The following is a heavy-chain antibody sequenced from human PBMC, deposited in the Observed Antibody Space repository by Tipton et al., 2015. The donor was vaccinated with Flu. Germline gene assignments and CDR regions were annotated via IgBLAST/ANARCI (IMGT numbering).Heavy chain of an antibody. CDR3: ARGPLHSGSYLGLDY. D-gene: IGHD1-26*01. CDR1: GDSMGSRYY. Sequence: TLSLTCSVSGDSMGSRYYWGWIRQAPGKGLEWIANIHRAGNTYYNPSLKSRVTLSVDTSKNQFSLNLSSVTAADTAVYYCARGPLHSGSYLGLDYWGQGTLVTVSS. V-gene: IGHV4-38-2*02. J-gene: IGHJ4*02. CDR2: IHRAGNT.